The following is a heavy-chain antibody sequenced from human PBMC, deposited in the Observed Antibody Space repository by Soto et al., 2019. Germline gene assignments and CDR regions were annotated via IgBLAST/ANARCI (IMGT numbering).Heavy chain of an antibody. Sequence: QVQLQESGPGLVKPSETLSLTCTVSGGSVNSYYWTWIRQPPGMGLEWIGYSFYSGSTNYNPSLKSRVTMSVDTSKNQAPLKLSSVTAADTAVYYCVRRVPYYYDMDVLGKGPTVTVSS. CDR2: SFYSGST. D-gene: IGHD1-1*01. J-gene: IGHJ6*03. V-gene: IGHV4-59*08. CDR1: GGSVNSYY. CDR3: VRRVPYYYDMDV.